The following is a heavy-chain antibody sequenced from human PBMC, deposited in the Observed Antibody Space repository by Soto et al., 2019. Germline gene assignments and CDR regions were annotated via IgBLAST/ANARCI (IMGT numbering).Heavy chain of an antibody. CDR2: IYYSGST. J-gene: IGHJ4*02. CDR1: GGSISSGGYY. D-gene: IGHD2-2*01. V-gene: IGHV4-31*03. Sequence: SETLSLTCTVSGGSISSGGYYWSWIRQHPGKGLEWIGYIYYSGSTYYNPSLKSRVTISVDTSKNQFSLKLSSVTAADTAVYYCARVARRRNQDCSSTSCYGGRFDYWGQGTLVTVSS. CDR3: ARVARRRNQDCSSTSCYGGRFDY.